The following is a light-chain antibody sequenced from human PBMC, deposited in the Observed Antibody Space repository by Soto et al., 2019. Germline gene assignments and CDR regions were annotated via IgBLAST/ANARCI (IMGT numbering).Light chain of an antibody. CDR3: QKYNSAPWT. Sequence: DIQMTQSPSSLSASVGDRVTITCRASQVISNYLAWYQQKPGKVPKLLIYAASTLQSGVPLRFSGSGSGTDFTLTISSLHPEGVAAYYCQKYNSAPWTFGQGTKVEIK. CDR1: QVISNY. CDR2: AAS. J-gene: IGKJ1*01. V-gene: IGKV1-27*01.